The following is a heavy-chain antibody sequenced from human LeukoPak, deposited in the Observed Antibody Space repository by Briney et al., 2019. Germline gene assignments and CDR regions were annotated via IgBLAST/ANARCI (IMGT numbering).Heavy chain of an antibody. J-gene: IGHJ4*02. Sequence: PGGSLRLSCAASGFTFSSYTMSWVRQAPGKGLGWVSGIDSSGTKTTYADSVKGRFTISRDNPRNTLYLQMNGLRAEDTAVYYCAKDETGFLNYFHYWGQGALVTVSS. D-gene: IGHD3-3*01. CDR3: AKDETGFLNYFHY. CDR2: IDSSGTKT. V-gene: IGHV3-23*01. CDR1: GFTFSSYT.